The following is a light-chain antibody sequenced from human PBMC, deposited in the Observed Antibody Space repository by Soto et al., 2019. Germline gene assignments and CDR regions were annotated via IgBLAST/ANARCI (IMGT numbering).Light chain of an antibody. J-gene: IGKJ1*01. CDR3: QQYNGYWT. V-gene: IGKV1-5*03. CDR2: DAS. Sequence: DIQMTQSPSTLSASVGDRVTITCRASQSISDSLAWYQQKPGKAPKILIYDASSLKSGVPSRFRDSRSGTEYTLTISSLQPDDFATYYCQQYNGYWTFGQGTKVEIK. CDR1: QSISDS.